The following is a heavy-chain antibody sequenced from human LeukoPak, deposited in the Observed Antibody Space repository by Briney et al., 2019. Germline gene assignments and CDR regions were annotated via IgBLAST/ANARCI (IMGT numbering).Heavy chain of an antibody. J-gene: IGHJ4*02. Sequence: SETLSLTCTVSGASISSYYWSWIRQPAGKGLEWIGRIHTTGSTNYNPSLKSRVTMSVDMSKNQFSLKLSSVTAADTAVYYCARDAYYYGSESYFFDFWGQGTLVTVSP. CDR3: ARDAYYYGSESYFFDF. V-gene: IGHV4-4*07. CDR2: IHTTGST. CDR1: GASISSYY. D-gene: IGHD3-10*01.